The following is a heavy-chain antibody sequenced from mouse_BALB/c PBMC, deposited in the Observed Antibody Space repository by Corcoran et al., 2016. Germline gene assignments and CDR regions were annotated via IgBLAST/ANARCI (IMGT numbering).Heavy chain of an antibody. J-gene: IGHJ4*01. V-gene: IGHV3-6*02. CDR1: GYSITSGYY. Sequence: DVQLQESGPGLVKPSQSLSLTCSVTGYSITSGYYWNWIRQFPGNKLEWKGYISYDGSNNYNPSLKNRISITRDTSKNQFFLKLNSVTTEDTATYYCASYDSYAMDYWGQGTSVTVSS. CDR3: ASYDSYAMDY. D-gene: IGHD2-13*01. CDR2: ISYDGSN.